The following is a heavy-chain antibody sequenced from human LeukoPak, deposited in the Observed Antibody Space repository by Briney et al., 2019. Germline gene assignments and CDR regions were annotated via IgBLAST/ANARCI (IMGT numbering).Heavy chain of an antibody. V-gene: IGHV1-2*02. CDR2: INPNSGGT. CDR1: GYTFTGYY. D-gene: IGHD2-2*01. J-gene: IGHJ5*02. Sequence: ASVKVSCKASGYTFTGYYMHWVRQAPGQGLEWMGWINPNSGGTNYAQKFQGRVTMTRDTPISTAYMELSRLRSDDTAVYYYARERMYCSSTSCYRRSWFDPWGQGTLVTVSS. CDR3: ARERMYCSSTSCYRRSWFDP.